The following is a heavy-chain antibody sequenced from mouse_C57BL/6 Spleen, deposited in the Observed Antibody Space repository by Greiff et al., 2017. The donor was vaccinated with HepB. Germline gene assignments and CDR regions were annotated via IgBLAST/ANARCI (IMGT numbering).Heavy chain of an antibody. CDR3: ARRGYGSSYGWYFDV. J-gene: IGHJ1*03. Sequence: VQLQQPGAELVKPGASVKMSCKASGYTFTSYWITWVKQRPGQGLEWIGDIYPGSGSTNYNEKFKSKATLTVDTSSSTAYMQLSSLTSEDSAVYYCARRGYGSSYGWYFDVWGTGTTVTVSS. CDR2: IYPGSGST. V-gene: IGHV1-55*01. D-gene: IGHD1-1*01. CDR1: GYTFTSYW.